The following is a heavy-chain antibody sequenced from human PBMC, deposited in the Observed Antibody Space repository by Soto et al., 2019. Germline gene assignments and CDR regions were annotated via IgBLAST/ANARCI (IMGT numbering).Heavy chain of an antibody. CDR2: IYYSGST. Sequence: PSETLSLTCTVSGGSISSSSYYWGWIRQPPGKGLEWIGSIYYSGSTYYNPSLKSRVTISVDTSKNQFSLKLSSVTAADTAAYYCAAPPGNAVAGISLFDYWGQGTLVTVSS. CDR3: AAPPGNAVAGISLFDY. J-gene: IGHJ4*02. V-gene: IGHV4-39*01. CDR1: GGSISSSSYY. D-gene: IGHD6-19*01.